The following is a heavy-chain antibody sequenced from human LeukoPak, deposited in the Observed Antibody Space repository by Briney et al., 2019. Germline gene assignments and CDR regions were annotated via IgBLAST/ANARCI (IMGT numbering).Heavy chain of an antibody. CDR1: GFTVSSNY. CDR3: ARAQFYHDSSTYGPDY. V-gene: IGHV3-53*01. J-gene: IGHJ4*02. D-gene: IGHD3-22*01. Sequence: GGSLRLSCAASGFTVSSNYMSWVRQAPGKGLEWVPVIYGGGSTYYADSVKGRFSISRDTSKNAVYLQMNSLRAEDTAVYYCARAQFYHDSSTYGPDYWGQGTLVTVSS. CDR2: IYGGGST.